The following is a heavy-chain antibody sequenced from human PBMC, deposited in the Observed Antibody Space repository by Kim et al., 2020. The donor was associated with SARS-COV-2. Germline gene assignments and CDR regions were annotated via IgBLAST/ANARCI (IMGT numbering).Heavy chain of an antibody. CDR3: ARGGVHCSGGSCYAYNWFDP. V-gene: IGHV4-34*01. J-gene: IGHJ5*02. CDR2: INHSGST. D-gene: IGHD2-15*01. Sequence: SETLSLTCAVYGGSFSGYYWSWIRQPPGKGLEWIGEINHSGSTNYNPSLKSRVTISVDTSKNQFSLKLSSVTAADTAVYYCARGGVHCSGGSCYAYNWFDPWGQGTLVTVSS. CDR1: GGSFSGYY.